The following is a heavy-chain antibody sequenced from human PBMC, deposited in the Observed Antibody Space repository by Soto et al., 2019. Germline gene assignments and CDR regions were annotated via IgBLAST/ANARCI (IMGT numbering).Heavy chain of an antibody. CDR1: GGSISSYY. CDR3: ARGNMVQLWDN. V-gene: IGHV4-59*01. J-gene: IGHJ4*02. CDR2: IYYSGST. D-gene: IGHD5-18*01. Sequence: SETLSLTCTVSGGSISSYYWSWIRQPPGKGLEWIGYIYYSGSTNYNPSLKSRVTISVDTSKNQFSLKLSSVTAADTAVYYCARGNMVQLWDNWGQGTLVTVSS.